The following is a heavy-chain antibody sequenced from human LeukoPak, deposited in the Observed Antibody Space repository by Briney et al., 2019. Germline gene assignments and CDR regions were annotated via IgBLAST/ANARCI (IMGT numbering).Heavy chain of an antibody. CDR1: GYTFTDYY. Sequence: WASVKVSCKASGYTFTDYYIHWVRQAPGQGLEWMGWINPKSGATNYAQKFQDRVTMTRDTSITTAYMELSSLRSEDTAVYYCARLYYYDSSGYFDYWGQGTLVTVSS. J-gene: IGHJ4*02. CDR3: ARLYYYDSSGYFDY. D-gene: IGHD3-22*01. CDR2: INPKSGAT. V-gene: IGHV1-2*02.